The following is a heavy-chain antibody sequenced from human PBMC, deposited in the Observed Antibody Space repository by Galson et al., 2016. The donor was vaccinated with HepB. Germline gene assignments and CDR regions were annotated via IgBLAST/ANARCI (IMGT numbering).Heavy chain of an antibody. CDR3: TGSIGATAPVDY. CDR1: GFTFSRYW. D-gene: IGHD6-13*01. V-gene: IGHV3-74*01. Sequence: SLRLSCAASGFTFSRYWMHWIRQAPGKGLVWVSRVNSDGGSTAYADSVKGRFTITRDNAKNMLYLQMKSLRAEDTAIYYCTGSIGATAPVDYWGQGTMVTVSS. J-gene: IGHJ4*02. CDR2: VNSDGGST.